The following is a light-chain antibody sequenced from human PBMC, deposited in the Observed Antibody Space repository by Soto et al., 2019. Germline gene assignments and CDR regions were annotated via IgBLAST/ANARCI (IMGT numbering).Light chain of an antibody. CDR2: DAA. Sequence: EIVLTQSPSTLSFSPLERTTLSCRASQNIYNHLAWYQQKPGQAPRLLIYDAASRATGVPARFSGSGSGTDFILTINSLEPEDFAVYYCQQRSVWPLTFGQGTKVDIK. J-gene: IGKJ1*01. V-gene: IGKV3-11*01. CDR1: QNIYNH. CDR3: QQRSVWPLT.